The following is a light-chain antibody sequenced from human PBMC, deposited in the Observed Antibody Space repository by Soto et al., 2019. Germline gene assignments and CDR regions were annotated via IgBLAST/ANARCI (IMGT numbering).Light chain of an antibody. CDR3: PPQENWPIT. CDR2: DAS. Sequence: EIVMTQSPGTLSVSPGERATLSCRASQSLSGKLAWYQQTPGQAPRLLIHDASTRATGVPARFSGSGSGTAFTLTISSRQSEDFAVHYCPPQENWPITFGQGTRLEVK. V-gene: IGKV3-15*01. J-gene: IGKJ5*01. CDR1: QSLSGK.